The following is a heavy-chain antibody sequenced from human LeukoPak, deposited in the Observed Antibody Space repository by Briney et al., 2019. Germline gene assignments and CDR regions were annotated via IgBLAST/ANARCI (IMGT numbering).Heavy chain of an antibody. Sequence: TGGSLRLSCAASEFTFSNHAMSWVRQAPGKGLQWVAVISGGGRTTEYEDFVKGRFTISRDNSKNTLSLQMNSLTVEDTAIYLCAKNVVVKRYIDFWGQGTLVTVSS. D-gene: IGHD2-15*01. CDR1: EFTFSNHA. CDR2: ISGGGRTT. V-gene: IGHV3-23*01. J-gene: IGHJ4*02. CDR3: AKNVVVKRYIDF.